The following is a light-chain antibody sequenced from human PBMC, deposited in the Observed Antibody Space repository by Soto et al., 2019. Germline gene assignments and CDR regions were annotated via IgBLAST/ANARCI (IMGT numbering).Light chain of an antibody. CDR2: EVS. CDR3: SSYAASNNLGV. J-gene: IGLJ2*01. Sequence: QSALTQPPSASGSPGQSVTISCIGTSSDVGGYNYVSWYQQHPGKAPKLMIYEVSKRPSGVPDRFSGSKSRNTASLTVSGLQAEDEDDYYCSSYAASNNLGVFGGGTTVTVL. CDR1: SSDVGGYNY. V-gene: IGLV2-8*01.